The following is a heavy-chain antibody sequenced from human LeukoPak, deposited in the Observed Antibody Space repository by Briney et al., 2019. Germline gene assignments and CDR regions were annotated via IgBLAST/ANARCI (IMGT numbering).Heavy chain of an antibody. V-gene: IGHV3-74*03. CDR2: INNDGGT. D-gene: IGHD2-8*01. CDR1: GFTLSSYW. Sequence: GGSLRLSCAASGFTLSSYWMHWVRQEPGKGLVWVSRINNDGGTTYADPVKGRFTISRDNAKNTLYLQMNSLRVEDTAIYYCARSGWSYYFDYWGQGTLVSVSS. CDR3: ARSGWSYYFDY. J-gene: IGHJ4*02.